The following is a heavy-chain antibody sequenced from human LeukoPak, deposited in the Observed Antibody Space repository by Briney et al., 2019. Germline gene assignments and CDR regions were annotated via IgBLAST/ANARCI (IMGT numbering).Heavy chain of an antibody. Sequence: PGGSLRLSCAASGFTFSSCGMSWVRQAPGKGLEWVSAISGSGGTTYYADSLKGRFTISRDNSNNTLSLQMNSLRAEDTAVYYCAKETTIAPLLGYFDYWGQGTLVTVSS. V-gene: IGHV3-23*01. J-gene: IGHJ4*02. CDR1: GFTFSSCG. D-gene: IGHD6-6*01. CDR2: ISGSGGTT. CDR3: AKETTIAPLLGYFDY.